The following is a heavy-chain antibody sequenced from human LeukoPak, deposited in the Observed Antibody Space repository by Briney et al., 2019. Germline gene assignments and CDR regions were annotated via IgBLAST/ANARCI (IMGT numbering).Heavy chain of an antibody. J-gene: IGHJ4*02. CDR3: ANKAAARTDFDY. V-gene: IGHV1-2*02. Sequence: ASVKVSCKASRYTFTGYFMHWIRQAPGQGLEWMGWINPNSGSTNFAQNFQGRVTMTRDTSISTAYMELSRLRSDDTAVYYCANKAAARTDFDYWGQGTLVTVSS. CDR2: INPNSGST. D-gene: IGHD6-13*01. CDR1: RYTFTGYF.